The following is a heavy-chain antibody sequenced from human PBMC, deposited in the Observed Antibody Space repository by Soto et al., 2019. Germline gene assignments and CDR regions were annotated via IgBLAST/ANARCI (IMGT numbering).Heavy chain of an antibody. Sequence: GGSLGLSCAASGFTFSSDWMHWVRQAAGKGLVWVSRINMDGSSTNYADSVKGRFTISRDNAKNTLYLQMNSLRADDTAVYYCARGPRGLYGNDYWGQGALVTVSS. D-gene: IGHD4-4*01. J-gene: IGHJ4*02. CDR2: INMDGSST. V-gene: IGHV3-74*01. CDR3: ARGPRGLYGNDY. CDR1: GFTFSSDW.